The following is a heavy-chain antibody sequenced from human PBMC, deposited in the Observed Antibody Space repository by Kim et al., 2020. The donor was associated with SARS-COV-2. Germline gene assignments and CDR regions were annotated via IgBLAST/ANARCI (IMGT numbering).Heavy chain of an antibody. J-gene: IGHJ4*02. V-gene: IGHV4-59*01. CDR3: ARVSGYSSGWYPY. Sequence: SETLSLTCTVSGGSISSYYWSWIRQPPGKGLEWIGYIYYSGSTSYNPSLKSRVTISVDTSKNQFSLKLSSVTAADTAVYYCARVSGYSSGWYPYWGQGTLVTVSS. CDR1: GGSISSYY. D-gene: IGHD6-19*01. CDR2: IYYSGST.